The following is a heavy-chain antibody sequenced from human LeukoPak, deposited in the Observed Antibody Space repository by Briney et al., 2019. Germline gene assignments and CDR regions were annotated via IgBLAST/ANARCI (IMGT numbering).Heavy chain of an antibody. J-gene: IGHJ1*01. CDR1: GFTFSSYW. D-gene: IGHD3-22*01. Sequence: GGSLRLSCAASGFTFSSYWMHWVRQAPGKGLVWVSRIKSDGSTNYADSVKGRFTISRDNAKNTVSLQMNSLRAEDTGVYYCARAPSEIGGYYPEYFRHWGQVTLVTVSS. CDR3: ARAPSEIGGYYPEYFRH. CDR2: IKSDGST. V-gene: IGHV3-74*01.